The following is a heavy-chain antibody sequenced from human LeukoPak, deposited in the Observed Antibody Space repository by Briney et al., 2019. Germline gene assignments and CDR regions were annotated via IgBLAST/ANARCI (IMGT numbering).Heavy chain of an antibody. J-gene: IGHJ4*02. Sequence: PSETLSLTCTVSGGSISSGSYYWSWIRQPAGKGLEWIGRIYTSGSTNYNPSLKSRVTISVDTSKNQFSLKLSSVTAADTAVYYCARDGWGYSGYGKGEYYFDYWGQGTLVTVSS. V-gene: IGHV4-61*02. CDR3: ARDGWGYSGYGKGEYYFDY. D-gene: IGHD5-12*01. CDR1: GGSISSGSYY. CDR2: IYTSGST.